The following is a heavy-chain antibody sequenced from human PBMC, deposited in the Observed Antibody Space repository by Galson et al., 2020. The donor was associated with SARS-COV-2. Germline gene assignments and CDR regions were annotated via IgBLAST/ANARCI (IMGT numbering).Heavy chain of an antibody. CDR2: LSGSRGST. CDR1: GSTLSSYA. J-gene: IGHJ3*02. CDR3: AKGVRGYDILTGYYRLGAFDI. V-gene: IGHV3-23*01. D-gene: IGHD3-9*01. Sequence: LTCAASGSTLSSYAMSCVRQPPGKGLEGVSALSGSRGSTYYADSVKGRFTISRDNSKNTPYLQMNSLRAEDTAVYYCAKGVRGYDILTGYYRLGAFDIWGTGTMVTVSS.